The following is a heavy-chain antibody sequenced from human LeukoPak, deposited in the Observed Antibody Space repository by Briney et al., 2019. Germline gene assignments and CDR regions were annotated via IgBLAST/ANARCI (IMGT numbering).Heavy chain of an antibody. J-gene: IGHJ4*02. CDR1: GGTFSSYA. Sequence: ASVKVSCKASGGTFSSYAISWVRQAPGQGLEWMGRIIPILGIANYAQKFQGRVTITADKSTSTAYMELSSLRSEDTAVYYCASPRVGDSYFDYWGQGTLVTVSS. V-gene: IGHV1-69*04. D-gene: IGHD1-26*01. CDR3: ASPRVGDSYFDY. CDR2: IIPILGIA.